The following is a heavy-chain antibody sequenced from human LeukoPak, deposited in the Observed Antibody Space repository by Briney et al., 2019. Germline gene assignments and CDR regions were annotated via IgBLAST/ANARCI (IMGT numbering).Heavy chain of an antibody. Sequence: GGSLRLSCAASGFTFNNYWMNSVRPTPGKGLEWVANIKDDGSEKYYLDSVKGRFTISRDNAKNSLYLQMNGLRAEDTAVYYCARVAWPYYFDSWGQGTLVTVSA. V-gene: IGHV3-7*01. CDR3: ARVAWPYYFDS. CDR2: IKDDGSEK. J-gene: IGHJ4*02. CDR1: GFTFNNYW.